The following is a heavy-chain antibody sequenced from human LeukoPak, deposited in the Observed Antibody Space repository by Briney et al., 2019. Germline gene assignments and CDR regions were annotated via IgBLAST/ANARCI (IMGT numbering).Heavy chain of an antibody. Sequence: PSETLSLTCTVSGGSISSYYWSWIRQPPGQGLECIGYIYYSGSTNYNPSLKNRVTISVDTSKNQFSLKLSSVTAADTAVYYCARRAYFYDSSGYYFDYWGQGTLVTVSS. CDR2: IYYSGST. CDR1: GGSISSYY. CDR3: ARRAYFYDSSGYYFDY. V-gene: IGHV4-59*01. D-gene: IGHD3-22*01. J-gene: IGHJ4*02.